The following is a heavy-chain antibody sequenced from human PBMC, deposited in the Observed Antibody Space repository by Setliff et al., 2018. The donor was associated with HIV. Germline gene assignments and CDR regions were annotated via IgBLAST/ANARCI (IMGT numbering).Heavy chain of an antibody. J-gene: IGHJ4*02. Sequence: PSETLSLTCAVSGVSISSQYWSWIRQPPGKGLEWIGFIYYNVNNNYNPSLKSRVSISVDTSKNQSSLRLSSVTAADTAVYYCTRGGSMTTLTTWGQGTLVTVSS. CDR1: GVSISSQY. CDR2: IYYNVNN. V-gene: IGHV4-59*11. CDR3: TRGGSMTTLTT. D-gene: IGHD4-4*01.